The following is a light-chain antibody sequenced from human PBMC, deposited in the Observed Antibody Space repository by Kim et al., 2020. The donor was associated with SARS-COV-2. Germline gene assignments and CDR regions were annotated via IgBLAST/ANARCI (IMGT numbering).Light chain of an antibody. CDR3: QQYSNSWT. V-gene: IGKV3-15*01. CDR2: GAS. CDR1: QRVSNN. J-gene: IGKJ1*01. Sequence: EIVMTQSPATLSVSPGERATLFCRASQRVSNNLAWYQQKPGQAPRLLIYGASTRATGIPARFSGSGSGTEFTLTISSLQSEDFALYCCQQYSNSWTFGQGTKVDIK.